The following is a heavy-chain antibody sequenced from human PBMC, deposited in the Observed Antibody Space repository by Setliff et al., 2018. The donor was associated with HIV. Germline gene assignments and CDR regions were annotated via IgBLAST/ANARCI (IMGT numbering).Heavy chain of an antibody. CDR3: ARSYSAFLPTWYYGMDV. D-gene: IGHD5-18*01. CDR2: INPNTGAT. CDR1: GYTFTGYF. J-gene: IGHJ6*02. Sequence: ASVKVSCKASGYTFTGYFIHWVRLAPGQGLEWMGWINPNTGATRYAQKFQGRVTLTRDTSISTAYMELNRLRSDDTAVYYCARSYSAFLPTWYYGMDVWGQGTTVTVSS. V-gene: IGHV1-2*02.